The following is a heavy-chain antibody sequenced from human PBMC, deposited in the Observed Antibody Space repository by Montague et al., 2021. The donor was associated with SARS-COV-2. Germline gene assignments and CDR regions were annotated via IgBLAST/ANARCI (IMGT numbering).Heavy chain of an antibody. J-gene: IGHJ4*02. CDR2: IYYSGST. V-gene: IGHV4-59*01. CDR1: GGSISSYY. Sequence: SETLSPTCTVSGGSISSYYWSWIRQPPGKGLEWIGYIYYSGSTNYNPSLKSRVTISVDTSKNQFSLKLSSVTAADTAVYYCASSSGYSYGYYFDYWGQGTLVTVSS. D-gene: IGHD5-18*01. CDR3: ASSSGYSYGYYFDY.